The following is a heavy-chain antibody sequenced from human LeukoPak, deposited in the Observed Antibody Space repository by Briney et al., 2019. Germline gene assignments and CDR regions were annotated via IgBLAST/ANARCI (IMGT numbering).Heavy chain of an antibody. CDR3: ARVNEDIVVVPAAMGGYWYFDL. CDR1: GGSFSGYY. J-gene: IGHJ2*01. CDR2: INHSGST. V-gene: IGHV4-34*01. Sequence: SGTLSLTCAVYGGSFSGYYLSWIRQPPGKGLEWIGEINHSGSTNYNPSLKSRVTISVDTSKNQFSLKLSSVTAADTAVYYCARVNEDIVVVPAAMGGYWYFDLWGRGTLVSVSS. D-gene: IGHD2-2*01.